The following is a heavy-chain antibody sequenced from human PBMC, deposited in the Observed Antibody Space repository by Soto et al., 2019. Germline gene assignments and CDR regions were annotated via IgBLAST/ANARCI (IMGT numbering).Heavy chain of an antibody. CDR3: AKDQYCGGDCYSSVLFYFDY. J-gene: IGHJ4*02. CDR2: ISGSGGST. CDR1: GFTFSSYA. D-gene: IGHD2-21*02. Sequence: PGGSLRLSCAASGFTFSSYAMSWVRQAPGMGLEWVSAISGSGGSTYYADSVKGRFTISRDNSKNTLYLQMNSLRAEDTAVYYCAKDQYCGGDCYSSVLFYFDYWGQGTLVTVSS. V-gene: IGHV3-23*01.